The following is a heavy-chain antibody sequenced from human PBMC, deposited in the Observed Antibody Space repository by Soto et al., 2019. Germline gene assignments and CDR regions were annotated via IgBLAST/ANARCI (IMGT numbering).Heavy chain of an antibody. V-gene: IGHV1-69*01. Sequence: QVQLVQSGAEVKKPGSSVKVSCKASGGTFSSHAISWVRQAPGQGLEWMGGIIPIFGTVDYAQNFQGRVTITADESTTTAYMELSSLRSEDTAVYYCVFYYDSSGYYDAFDIWGHGTMVTVSS. CDR2: IIPIFGTV. D-gene: IGHD3-22*01. J-gene: IGHJ3*02. CDR1: GGTFSSHA. CDR3: VFYYDSSGYYDAFDI.